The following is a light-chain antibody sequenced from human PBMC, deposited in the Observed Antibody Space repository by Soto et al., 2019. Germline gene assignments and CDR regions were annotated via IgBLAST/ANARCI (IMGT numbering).Light chain of an antibody. CDR1: QNIRGNE. CDR3: QDYGTSHPWT. Sequence: EVVLTQSPGALSLSPGEGVTLSCRASQNIRGNELAWYRQKRGQAPMLLIYGGSSRAEGIPDRFSGRGTGTNFTLTISRLEPEDSAVYYCQDYGTSHPWTFGQGTKLEIK. J-gene: IGKJ1*01. V-gene: IGKV3-20*01. CDR2: GGS.